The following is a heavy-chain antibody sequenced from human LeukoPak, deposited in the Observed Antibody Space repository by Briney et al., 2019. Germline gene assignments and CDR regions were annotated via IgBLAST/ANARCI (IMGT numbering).Heavy chain of an antibody. J-gene: IGHJ4*02. CDR3: AKAGLGYSYGYYFDY. D-gene: IGHD5-18*01. Sequence: SGGSLRLSCAASGFTFDDCAMHWVRQAPGKGLEWVSAISGSGGSTYYADSVKGRFTISRDYSKNTLYLQMNSLRAEDTAAYYCAKAGLGYSYGYYFDYWGQGTLVTVSS. CDR1: GFTFDDCA. CDR2: ISGSGGST. V-gene: IGHV3-23*01.